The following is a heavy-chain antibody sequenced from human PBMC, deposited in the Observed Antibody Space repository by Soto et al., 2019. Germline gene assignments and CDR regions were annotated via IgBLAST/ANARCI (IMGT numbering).Heavy chain of an antibody. V-gene: IGHV3-53*04. D-gene: IGHD2-15*01. CDR3: ARNKKGYCSGGSCYGYYYYYMDV. J-gene: IGHJ6*03. Sequence: GGSLRLSCAASGFPVSSNYMSWVRQAPGKGLEWVSVIYSGGSTYYADSVKGRFTISRHNSKNTLYLQMNSLRAEDTAVYYCARNKKGYCSGGSCYGYYYYYMDVWGKGTTVTVSS. CDR1: GFPVSSNY. CDR2: IYSGGST.